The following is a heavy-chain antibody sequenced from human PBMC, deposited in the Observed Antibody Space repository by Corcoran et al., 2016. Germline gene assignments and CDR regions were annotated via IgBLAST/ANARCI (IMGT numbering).Heavy chain of an antibody. V-gene: IGHV1-2*02. J-gene: IGHJ4*02. CDR2: INPNSGGT. CDR3: ARARVGSSVYVDY. D-gene: IGHD1-26*01. CDR1: AYTITGYS. Sequence: QVQLVQSGAEVQKPAASVKVSCKDAAYTITGYSMHWWRQAPGQGLEWMGWINPNSGGTNYAQKCQGRVTMTRDTSISTAYMELSRLSSDDTAVNSCARARVGSSVYVDYWGQGTLVTGSS.